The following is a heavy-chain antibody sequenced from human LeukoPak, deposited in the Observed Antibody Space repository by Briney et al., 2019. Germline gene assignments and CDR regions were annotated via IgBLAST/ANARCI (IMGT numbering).Heavy chain of an antibody. Sequence: ASVNVSCQASGYTFTSYAMHWVRQAPGQRLEWMGWINAGNGNTKYSQKFQGRVTITRDTSASTAYMELSSLRSEDTAVYYCASSSSSSLYYYGMDVWGQGTTVTVSS. CDR2: INAGNGNT. D-gene: IGHD6-6*01. J-gene: IGHJ6*02. CDR1: GYTFTSYA. CDR3: ASSSSSSLYYYGMDV. V-gene: IGHV1-3*01.